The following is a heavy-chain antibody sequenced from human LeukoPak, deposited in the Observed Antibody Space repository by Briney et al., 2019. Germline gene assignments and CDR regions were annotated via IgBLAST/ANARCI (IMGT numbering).Heavy chain of an antibody. CDR2: INYSGST. Sequence: SETLSLTCTVSSGSISGYYWIWIRQPPGKGLEWSGYINYSGSTNYNPSLKSRITISVDTSKNQFSLKLTSVTAADTAVYYCARHSGSAPVFGVVTHLDYWGQGTLVTVSS. CDR3: ARHSGSAPVFGVVTHLDY. CDR1: SGSISGYY. D-gene: IGHD3-3*01. J-gene: IGHJ4*02. V-gene: IGHV4-59*08.